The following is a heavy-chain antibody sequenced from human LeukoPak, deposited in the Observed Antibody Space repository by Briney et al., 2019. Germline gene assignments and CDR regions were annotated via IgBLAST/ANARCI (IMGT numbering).Heavy chain of an antibody. CDR1: GFTFSIFP. V-gene: IGHV3-30*04. CDR2: ISAGSEK. Sequence: GGSLRLPCEASGFTFSIFPMHWVRQAPAKGREGVTLISAGSEKYYADSVKGRFTISRDNSKNMLYLQMNSLRADDTAVYYCARDLELSAVYYFDSWGQGTLVIVSS. J-gene: IGHJ4*02. CDR3: ARDLELSAVYYFDS. D-gene: IGHD3-3*01.